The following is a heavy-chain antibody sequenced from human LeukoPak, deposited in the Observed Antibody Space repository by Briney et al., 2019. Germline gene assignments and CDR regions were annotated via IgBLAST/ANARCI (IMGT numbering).Heavy chain of an antibody. CDR1: GFTFNRNN. CDR2: ISSTSITM. V-gene: IGHV3-48*01. D-gene: IGHD6-19*01. CDR3: ARQGGSGWDRIDY. J-gene: IGHJ4*02. Sequence: GGSLRLSCAASGFTFNRNNMNWVRQAPGKGLEWVSYISSTSITMYYADSVKGRFTISRDNAKNSLYLQMNSLRADDTAVYYCARQGGSGWDRIDYWGQGTLVTVSS.